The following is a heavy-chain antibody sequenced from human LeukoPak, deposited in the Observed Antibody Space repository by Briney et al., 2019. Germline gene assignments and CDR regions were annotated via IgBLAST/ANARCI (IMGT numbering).Heavy chain of an antibody. CDR2: IDPSDSYT. Sequence: GESLRISCKGSGYSFTSYWISWVRQMPGKGLESMGRIDPSDSYTNYSPSFQGHVTISADKYISTAYLQWSSLKASDTAMYYCARRTDYYGSGNSGYYYYYGMDVWGQGTTVTVSS. CDR1: GYSFTSYW. J-gene: IGHJ6*02. CDR3: ARRTDYYGSGNSGYYYYYGMDV. V-gene: IGHV5-10-1*01. D-gene: IGHD3-10*01.